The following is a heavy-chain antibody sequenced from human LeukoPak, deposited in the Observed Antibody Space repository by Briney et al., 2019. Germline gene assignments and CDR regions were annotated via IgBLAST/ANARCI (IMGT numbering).Heavy chain of an antibody. CDR2: IYRDGST. CDR1: GFTVSSNY. Sequence: PGGSLRLSCAASGFTVSSNYMNWVRQAPGKGLEWVSTIYRDGSTYYADPVRGRFTISRDNSKNTLYLQMNNLRAEDAAVYYCARDAEGSETHSGMDVWGQGTTVTVSS. J-gene: IGHJ6*02. D-gene: IGHD3-10*01. V-gene: IGHV3-53*01. CDR3: ARDAEGSETHSGMDV.